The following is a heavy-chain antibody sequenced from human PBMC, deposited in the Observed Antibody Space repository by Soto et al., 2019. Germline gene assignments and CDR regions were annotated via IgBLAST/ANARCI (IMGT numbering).Heavy chain of an antibody. CDR3: ARALPMVRGVISYYFXF. J-gene: IGHJ4*02. Sequence: SETLSLTCTVPGGSISSYYWSWIRQPPGKGLEWIGYIYYSGSTNYNPSLKSRVTISVDTSNNQFSLKLSSVTAADTAVYYCARALPMVRGVISYYFXFWGQGTLVTVSS. CDR1: GGSISSYY. CDR2: IYYSGST. V-gene: IGHV4-59*08. D-gene: IGHD3-10*01.